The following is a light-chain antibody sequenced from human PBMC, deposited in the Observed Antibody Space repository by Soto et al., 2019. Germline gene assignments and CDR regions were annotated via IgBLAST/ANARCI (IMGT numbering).Light chain of an antibody. Sequence: DIQMTQSPSSLFASVGDRVTITCRASQSISNYLNWYQQKPGKAPNLLIYAASSLQSGVPSRFSGSGSGTDFTLTTSSLQPEDFATYSCQQSYSTPLTFGGGTKVEIK. CDR2: AAS. CDR1: QSISNY. J-gene: IGKJ4*01. CDR3: QQSYSTPLT. V-gene: IGKV1-39*01.